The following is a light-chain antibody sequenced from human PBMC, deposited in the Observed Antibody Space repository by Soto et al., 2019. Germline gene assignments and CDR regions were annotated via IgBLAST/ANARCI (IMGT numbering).Light chain of an antibody. CDR3: AVWDDTLHIWL. Sequence: QPVLTQPPSASGTPGQKVTISCSGSSFNIGTNYVYWYQQVPETAPKLLIYRNNQRPSGVPDRFSGSKSGASASLAISGLRSEDEADYCCAVWDDTLHIWLFGGGTQVTVL. V-gene: IGLV1-47*01. J-gene: IGLJ3*02. CDR2: RNN. CDR1: SFNIGTNY.